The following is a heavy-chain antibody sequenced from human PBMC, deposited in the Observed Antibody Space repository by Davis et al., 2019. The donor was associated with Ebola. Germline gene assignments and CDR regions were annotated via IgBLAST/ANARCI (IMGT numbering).Heavy chain of an antibody. J-gene: IGHJ5*02. CDR1: GGSIGTYY. CDR3: VRHGASGSYNLRDSWFDP. CDR2: IYYSGNT. Sequence: PGGSLRLSCTVSGGSIGTYYWSWIRQPPGKGLEWIGYIYYSGNTNYNPSLKSRVTISVDTSKNQISLKLSSVTAADTAVYYCVRHGASGSYNLRDSWFDPWGQGTLVTVSS. V-gene: IGHV4-59*08. D-gene: IGHD1-26*01.